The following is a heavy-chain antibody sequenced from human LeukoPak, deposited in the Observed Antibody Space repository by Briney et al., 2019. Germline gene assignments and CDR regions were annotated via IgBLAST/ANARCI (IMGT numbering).Heavy chain of an antibody. D-gene: IGHD3-10*01. V-gene: IGHV4-59*01. J-gene: IGHJ5*02. CDR2: IYYTGST. CDR1: GVSISGYY. Sequence: SETLSLTCTVSGVSISGYYWSWIRQPPGKGLEWIGYIYYTGSTNYNPPLKTRVTISIDTSKNQFSLQLTSVTAADTAMYYCAXXXMVRGVVDWFDPWGQGTLVTVSS. CDR3: AXXXMVRGVVDWFDP.